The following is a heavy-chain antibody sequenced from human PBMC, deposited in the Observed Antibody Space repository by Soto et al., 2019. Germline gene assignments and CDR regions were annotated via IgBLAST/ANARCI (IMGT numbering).Heavy chain of an antibody. CDR3: ARGRPSDIVVVVADTIQH. J-gene: IGHJ1*01. CDR2: MNPNSGNT. V-gene: IGHV1-8*01. Sequence: ASVKVSCKASGYTFTSYDINWVRQATGQGLEWMGWMNPNSGNTGYAQKFQGRVTMTRNTSISTAYMELSSLRSEDTDVYYCARGRPSDIVVVVADTIQHWGQGTLVTVSS. CDR1: GYTFTSYD. D-gene: IGHD2-15*01.